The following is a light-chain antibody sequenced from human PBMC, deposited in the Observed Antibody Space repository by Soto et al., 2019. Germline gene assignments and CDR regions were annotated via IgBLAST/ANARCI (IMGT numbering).Light chain of an antibody. V-gene: IGLV2-23*02. CDR3: CSYAGSSTSLVV. CDR2: EVS. Sequence: QSALTQPAFVSGSPGQSITISCTGTSSDVGSYNLVSWYQQHPGKAPKLMIYEVSKRPSGVSNRFSGSKSGNTASLTISGLQAEHEADYYCCSYAGSSTSLVVFGGGTKLTVL. CDR1: SSDVGSYNL. J-gene: IGLJ2*01.